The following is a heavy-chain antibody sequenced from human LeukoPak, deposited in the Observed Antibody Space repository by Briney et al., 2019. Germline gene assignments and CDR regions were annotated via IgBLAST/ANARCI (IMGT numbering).Heavy chain of an antibody. Sequence: PGGSLRLSCAASGFTFNTYGMNWVRQAPGKGLEWVAFIRYDGSNKYYADSVKGRFTISRDNSKNTLYLQMNSLRAEDTAVYYCAKDVPRNWNHPYYFDYWGQGTLVTVSS. J-gene: IGHJ4*02. CDR2: IRYDGSNK. CDR3: AKDVPRNWNHPYYFDY. D-gene: IGHD1-1*01. CDR1: GFTFNTYG. V-gene: IGHV3-30*02.